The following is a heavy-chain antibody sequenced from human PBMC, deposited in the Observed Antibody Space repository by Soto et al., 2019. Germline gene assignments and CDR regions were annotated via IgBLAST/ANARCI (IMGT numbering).Heavy chain of an antibody. CDR1: GGAISGYY. J-gene: IGHJ6*02. V-gene: IGHV4-59*01. Sequence: SETLSLTCTVSGGAISGYYWSWIRQPPGKGLEWIGYMYNTGSTVYNPSFKSRVTISVDTSKNQFSLKLNSVTAADTAVYYCARDLWGYCGTDCYPLDVWGQGTTVT. CDR2: MYNTGST. D-gene: IGHD2-21*02. CDR3: ARDLWGYCGTDCYPLDV.